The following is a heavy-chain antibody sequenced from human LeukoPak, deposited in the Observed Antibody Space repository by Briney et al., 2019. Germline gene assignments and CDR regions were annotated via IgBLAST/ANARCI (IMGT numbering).Heavy chain of an antibody. CDR3: ARARGGCSSDCSRYWYFDL. J-gene: IGHJ2*01. V-gene: IGHV3-23*01. D-gene: IGHD2-21*02. Sequence: GGSLRLFCAASGFTLGTSTMSWVRQAPGKGLQWVTVISGHGTITLYADPVKGRVIIYRDNSKNILYLQLNSLRAADTALYYCARARGGCSSDCSRYWYFDLWGRGTLVTDSS. CDR2: ISGHGTIT. CDR1: GFTLGTST.